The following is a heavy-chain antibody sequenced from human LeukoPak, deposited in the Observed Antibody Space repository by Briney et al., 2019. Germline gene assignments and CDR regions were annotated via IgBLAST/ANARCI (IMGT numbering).Heavy chain of an antibody. CDR3: ARHNNFWSGYYTHNIFDY. CDR2: IYHSGST. V-gene: IGHV4-38-2*01. CDR1: GYSISSGYY. J-gene: IGHJ4*02. Sequence: SETLSLTCAVSGYSISSGYYWGWIRQPPGKGLEWIGSIYHSGSTYYNPSLKSRVTISVDTSKNQFSLKLCSVTAADTAVYYCARHNNFWSGYYTHNIFDYWGQGTLVTVSS. D-gene: IGHD3-3*01.